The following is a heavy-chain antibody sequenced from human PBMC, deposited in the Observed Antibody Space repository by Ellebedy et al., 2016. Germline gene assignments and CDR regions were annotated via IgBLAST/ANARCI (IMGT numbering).Heavy chain of an antibody. CDR1: AYSISSGYY. CDR2: IYHSGST. CDR3: AKGVYATPANGFDP. J-gene: IGHJ5*02. Sequence: SETLSLTCTVSAYSISSGYYWGWIRQPPGKGLEWIGSIYHSGSTYYNPSLKSRLIISVDTSKNQFSLKLSSVTAADTAVYYCAKGVYATPANGFDPWGQGTLVTVSS. D-gene: IGHD6-13*01. V-gene: IGHV4-38-2*02.